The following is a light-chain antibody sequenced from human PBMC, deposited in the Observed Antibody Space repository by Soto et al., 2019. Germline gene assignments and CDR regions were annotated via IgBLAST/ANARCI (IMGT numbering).Light chain of an antibody. V-gene: IGKV3-20*01. CDR3: QQYGDSRT. CDR1: QRVSSTY. CDR2: GAS. Sequence: EIVLTQPPGTLSLSPGERATLSCRASQRVSSTYLAWYQQKPGQAPRLLIYGASSRATGIPDRFSGSASGTDFTLTINRLEPEDFAIYYCQQYGDSRTFGQGTKLEIK. J-gene: IGKJ2*01.